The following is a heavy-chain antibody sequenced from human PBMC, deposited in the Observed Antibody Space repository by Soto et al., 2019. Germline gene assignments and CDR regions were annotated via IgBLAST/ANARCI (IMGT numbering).Heavy chain of an antibody. V-gene: IGHV2-5*02. CDR2: IYWDDDK. CDR1: GFSLSTSGVG. J-gene: IGHJ4*02. D-gene: IGHD3-22*01. CDR3: ARGGYYYDSSGYDY. Sequence: QITLKESGPTLVKPTQTLTLTCTFSGFSLSTSGVGVGWIRQPPGKALEWLALIYWDDDKRFSPALKSRLTITKDTSKNQVVLTMTKMDPVDTATYYCARGGYYYDSSGYDYWGQGTLVTVSS.